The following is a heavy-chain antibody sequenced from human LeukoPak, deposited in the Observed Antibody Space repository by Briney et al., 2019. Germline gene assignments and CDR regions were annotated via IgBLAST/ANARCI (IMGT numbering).Heavy chain of an antibody. V-gene: IGHV1-2*02. CDR3: ARATTVVNIDY. Sequence: GASVKVSCKASGYTFTGYYIHWVRQVPGQGLEWMGWLNPNSGVTNYAQMFQGRVTMTRDTSITTAYMELSRLRSDDTALYYCARATTVVNIDYWGQGTLVTVSS. CDR2: LNPNSGVT. CDR1: GYTFTGYY. D-gene: IGHD4-23*01. J-gene: IGHJ4*02.